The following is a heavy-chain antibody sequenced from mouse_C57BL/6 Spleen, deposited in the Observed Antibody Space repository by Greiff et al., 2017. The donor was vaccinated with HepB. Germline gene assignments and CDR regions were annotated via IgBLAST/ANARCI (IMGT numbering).Heavy chain of an antibody. J-gene: IGHJ3*01. D-gene: IGHD2-4*01. CDR3: ARGPRLYDYDGGTWFAY. V-gene: IGHV1-69*01. CDR1: GYTFTSYW. Sequence: QVQLQQPGAELVMPGASVKLSCKASGYTFTSYWMHWVKQRPGQGLEWIGEIDPSDSYTNYNQKFKGKSTLTVDKSSSTAYMQLSSLTSEDAAVYYCARGPRLYDYDGGTWFAYWGQGTLVTVSA. CDR2: IDPSDSYT.